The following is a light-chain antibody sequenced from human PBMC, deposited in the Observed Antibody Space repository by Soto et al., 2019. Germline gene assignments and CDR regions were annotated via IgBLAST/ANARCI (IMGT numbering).Light chain of an antibody. V-gene: IGKV1-39*01. CDR2: AAS. CDR1: QSINSY. Sequence: DIQMTQSPTSLSASVGDRVTITCRTSQSINSYLNWYQQKRGKAPKLLIHAASSLQSGVPSRFSGSESGTDFTLTISSLQPEDFGTYYCQQSYSTPYTFGQGTNLEIK. CDR3: QQSYSTPYT. J-gene: IGKJ2*01.